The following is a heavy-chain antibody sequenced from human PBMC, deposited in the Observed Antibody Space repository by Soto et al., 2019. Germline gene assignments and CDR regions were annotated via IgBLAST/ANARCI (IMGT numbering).Heavy chain of an antibody. CDR1: GFTFSSYG. J-gene: IGHJ6*02. Sequence: GGSLRLSCAASGFTFSSYGMHWVRQAPGKGLEWVAVISYDGSNKYYADSVKGRFTISRDNSKNTLYLQMNSLRAEDTAVYYCAKDYEGYCSGGSCYTYGMDVWGQGTTVTAP. CDR3: AKDYEGYCSGGSCYTYGMDV. V-gene: IGHV3-30*18. CDR2: ISYDGSNK. D-gene: IGHD2-15*01.